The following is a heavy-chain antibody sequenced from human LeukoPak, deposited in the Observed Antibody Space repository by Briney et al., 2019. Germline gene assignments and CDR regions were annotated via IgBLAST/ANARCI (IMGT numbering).Heavy chain of an antibody. J-gene: IGHJ6*03. CDR2: IYHSGST. CDR3: AREYYDSTDYYYYMDV. V-gene: IGHV4-38-2*02. D-gene: IGHD3-22*01. CDR1: GYSISSGYY. Sequence: PSETLSLTCTVSGYSISSGYYWGWIRQPPGQGLEWIGSIYHSGSTYYNPSLKSRVTISVDTSKNQFSLKLSSVTAADTAVYYCAREYYDSTDYYYYMDVWGKGTTVTVSS.